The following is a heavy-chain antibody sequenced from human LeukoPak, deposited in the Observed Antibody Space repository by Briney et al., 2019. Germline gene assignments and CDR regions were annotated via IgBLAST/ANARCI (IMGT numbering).Heavy chain of an antibody. V-gene: IGHV1-2*02. Sequence: GPSVKLSCKVSGYTFTGYYMHWVRHPPRQGLEWMGCIHPHSGGTIYAQKFQGRVTMTRNRSISKAYMGLSRLRSGDTAVFYGARATRRTSNWVDTWGQGALVTVSS. D-gene: IGHD3/OR15-3a*01. CDR2: IHPHSGGT. CDR1: GYTFTGYY. J-gene: IGHJ5*02. CDR3: ARATRRTSNWVDT.